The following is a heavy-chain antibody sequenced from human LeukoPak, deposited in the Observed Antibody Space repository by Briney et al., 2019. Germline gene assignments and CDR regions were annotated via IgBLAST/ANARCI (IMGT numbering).Heavy chain of an antibody. D-gene: IGHD2-15*01. CDR2: ISYNSGST. V-gene: IGHV3-23*01. Sequence: GGSLRLSCAASGFTFSTYGMTWVRQAPGKGLEWVSTISYNSGSTYYADSVKGRFTISRDNSKNTLYLQMNSLRAEDTALYYCAKRGDCCSAGSCFSHWGQGTLVTVSS. CDR3: AKRGDCCSAGSCFSH. CDR1: GFTFSTYG. J-gene: IGHJ4*02.